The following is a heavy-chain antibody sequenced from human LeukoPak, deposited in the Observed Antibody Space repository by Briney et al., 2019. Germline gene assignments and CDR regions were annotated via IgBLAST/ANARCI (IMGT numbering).Heavy chain of an antibody. J-gene: IGHJ4*02. V-gene: IGHV3-30*02. CDR2: IRYDGSNK. CDR1: GFTFSSYG. Sequence: GGSVRLSCPASGFTFSSYGMHWVRQAPGKGLEWVAFIRYDGSNKYYADSVKGRFTISRDNSKNTLYLQMNSLRAEDTAVYYCAKRTRNPFDYSGQGTLVTVSS. CDR3: AKRTRNPFDY. D-gene: IGHD1-1*01.